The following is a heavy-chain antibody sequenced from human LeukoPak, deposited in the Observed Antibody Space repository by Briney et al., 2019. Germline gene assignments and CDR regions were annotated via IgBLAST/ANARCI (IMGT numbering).Heavy chain of an antibody. J-gene: IGHJ5*02. Sequence: GGSLRLSCAASGFTFSSYVMSWVRQAPGKGLEWASAISGSGGSTYYADSVKGRFTISRDNSKNTLYLQMNSLRAEDTAVYYCAKDGGLLWFGESSANWYDPWGQGTLVTVSS. V-gene: IGHV3-23*01. CDR2: ISGSGGST. CDR3: AKDGGLLWFGESSANWYDP. D-gene: IGHD3-10*01. CDR1: GFTFSSYV.